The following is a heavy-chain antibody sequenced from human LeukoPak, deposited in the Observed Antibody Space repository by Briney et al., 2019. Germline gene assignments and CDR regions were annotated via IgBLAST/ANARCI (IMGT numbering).Heavy chain of an antibody. CDR3: ARRIYYSDSWRGFDY. D-gene: IGHD1-26*01. V-gene: IGHV5-51*01. J-gene: IGHJ4*02. Sequence: GESLKISCKGSGYRFASYWIAWMRQTPGKGLEWMGIMYPGDSDTRYNAPFQGQVTISADKSDSTAYLLWSSLQASDTAIYYCARRIYYSDSWRGFDYWGQGTPVTVSS. CDR1: GYRFASYW. CDR2: MYPGDSDT.